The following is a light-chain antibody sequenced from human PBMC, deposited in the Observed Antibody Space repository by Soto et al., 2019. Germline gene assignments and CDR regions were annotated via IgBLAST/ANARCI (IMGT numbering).Light chain of an antibody. CDR2: EVS. CDR1: SSDVGDYNY. CDR3: NSFTSRSTFV. V-gene: IGLV2-14*01. J-gene: IGLJ1*01. Sequence: QSALTQPASVSGSPEQSITISCTGSSSDVGDYNYVSWYQQHPGKAPKLMIYEVSNRPSGVSNRFSGSKSGNTASLTISGLQAEDEADYYCNSFTSRSTFVFGTGTKVTVL.